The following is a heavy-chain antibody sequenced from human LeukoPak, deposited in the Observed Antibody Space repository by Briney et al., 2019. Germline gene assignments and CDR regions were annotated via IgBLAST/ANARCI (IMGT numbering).Heavy chain of an antibody. CDR3: AKDRRFCSRTICYFSGMDV. CDR2: ISGSGGIT. CDR1: GFTFSSYA. D-gene: IGHD2-2*01. V-gene: IGHV3-23*01. Sequence: GGSLRLSCAASGFTFSSYAMSWVRQAPGKGLEWVSGISGSGGITYHADSVKGRFTISRDNSKNTLYLQMNSLRAEDTAVYYCAKDRRFCSRTICYFSGMDVWGQGATVTVSS. J-gene: IGHJ6*02.